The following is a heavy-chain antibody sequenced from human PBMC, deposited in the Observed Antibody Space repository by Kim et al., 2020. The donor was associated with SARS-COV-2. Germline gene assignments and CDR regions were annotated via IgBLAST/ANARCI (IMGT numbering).Heavy chain of an antibody. J-gene: IGHJ4*02. CDR2: IIPIFGTA. Sequence: SVKVSCKASGGTFSSYAISWVRQAPGQGLEWMGGIIPIFGTANYAQKFQGRVTITADESTSTAYMELSSLRSEDTAVYYCASPLLIQPEAQHSFDYWGQGTLVTVSS. V-gene: IGHV1-69*13. CDR3: ASPLLIQPEAQHSFDY. D-gene: IGHD1-1*01. CDR1: GGTFSSYA.